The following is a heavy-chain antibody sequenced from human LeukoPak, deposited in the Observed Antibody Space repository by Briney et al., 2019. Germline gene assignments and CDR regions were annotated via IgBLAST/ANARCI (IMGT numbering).Heavy chain of an antibody. Sequence: ASVKVSCKASGYTSTSYGISWVRQAPGQGLEWMGWISAYNGNTNYAQKLQGRVTMTTDTSTSTAYMELRSLRSDDTAVYYCARDRCGSTSCRRMDVWGQGTTVTVSS. D-gene: IGHD2-2*01. J-gene: IGHJ6*02. CDR3: ARDRCGSTSCRRMDV. V-gene: IGHV1-18*01. CDR1: GYTSTSYG. CDR2: ISAYNGNT.